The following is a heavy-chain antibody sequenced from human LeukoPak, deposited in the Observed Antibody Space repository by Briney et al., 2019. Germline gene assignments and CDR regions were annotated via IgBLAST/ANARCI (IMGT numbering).Heavy chain of an antibody. CDR3: TKCLTVTGTCYFDY. CDR2: ISGSGDST. J-gene: IGHJ4*02. V-gene: IGHV3-23*01. CDR1: GFTFSSYA. Sequence: PGGSLRLSCAASGFTFSSYAMTWVRQAPGKGLEWVSSISGSGDSTYYADSVRGRFTISRDNSKNTLFLQLNSLRAEDTAVYYCTKCLTVTGTCYFDYWGQGTLVTVSS. D-gene: IGHD6-19*01.